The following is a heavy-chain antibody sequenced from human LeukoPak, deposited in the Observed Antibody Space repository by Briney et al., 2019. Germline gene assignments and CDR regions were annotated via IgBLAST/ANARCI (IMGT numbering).Heavy chain of an antibody. CDR1: GYTFTSYG. Sequence: ASVKVSCKASGYTFTSYGISWVRQAPGQGLEWMGWISAYNGNTNYAQKLQGRVTMTTDTSTSTAYMELRSLRSEDTAVYYCATFVLGDCSSTSCYVPFDYWGQGTLVTVSS. J-gene: IGHJ4*02. CDR2: ISAYNGNT. D-gene: IGHD2-2*01. CDR3: ATFVLGDCSSTSCYVPFDY. V-gene: IGHV1-18*01.